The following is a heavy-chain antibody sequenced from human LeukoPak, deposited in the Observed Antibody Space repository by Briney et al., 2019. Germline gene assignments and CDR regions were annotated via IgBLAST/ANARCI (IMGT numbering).Heavy chain of an antibody. CDR1: GYTFTGYY. V-gene: IGHV1-2*02. CDR3: AIMKASKDIVVVPAAMLPFDY. CDR2: IDPNSGGT. D-gene: IGHD2-2*01. J-gene: IGHJ4*02. Sequence: ASVKISCKASGYTFTGYYMHWVRQAPGQGLEWMGWIDPNSGGTNYAQKFQGRVTMTRDTSISTAYMELSRLRPDDTAVYYCAIMKASKDIVVVPAAMLPFDYWGQGTLVTVSS.